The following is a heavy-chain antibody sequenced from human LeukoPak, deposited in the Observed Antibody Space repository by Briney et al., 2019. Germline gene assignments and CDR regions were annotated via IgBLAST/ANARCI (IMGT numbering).Heavy chain of an antibody. CDR2: IYYSGST. V-gene: IGHV4-39*01. Sequence: SETLSLTCTVCSRSISSSTCYRRWIRQPPGKGLEWIGSIYYSGSTYYKPSLKSRFTISVDTSNNQFSLKLSSVTAADTAVYTGSRIIFGDYRVGYVVVWGNGTTVTVS. CDR1: SRSISSSTCY. CDR3: SRIIFGDYRVGYVVV. J-gene: IGHJ6*03. D-gene: IGHD4-17*01.